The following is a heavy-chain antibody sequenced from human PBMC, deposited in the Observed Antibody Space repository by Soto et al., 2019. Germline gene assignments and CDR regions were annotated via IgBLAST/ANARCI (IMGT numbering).Heavy chain of an antibody. CDR2: ISSSSSYI. V-gene: IGHV3-21*01. Sequence: GGSLRLSCAASRFTFGSYSMNWVRQSPGKGLEWVSSISSSSSYIYYADSVKGRFTISRDNAKNSLYLQMNSLRAEDTAVYYCAREYYYDSSGYNCWGQGNLVTVSS. J-gene: IGHJ4*02. CDR3: AREYYYDSSGYNC. CDR1: RFTFGSYS. D-gene: IGHD3-22*01.